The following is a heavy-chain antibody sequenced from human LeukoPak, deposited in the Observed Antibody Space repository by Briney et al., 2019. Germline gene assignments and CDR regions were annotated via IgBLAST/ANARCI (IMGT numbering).Heavy chain of an antibody. D-gene: IGHD5-12*01. Sequence: PGGSLRLSCAASGFTFSTYIMNWVRQTPGKGLEWVSSIGTSTSYIYYADSVKGRFTISRDNAKNSLYLEMNSLRAEDTAVYYCARGGGTADYWGQGTLVTVSS. CDR3: ARGGGTADY. CDR1: GFTFSTYI. CDR2: IGTSTSYI. J-gene: IGHJ4*02. V-gene: IGHV3-21*01.